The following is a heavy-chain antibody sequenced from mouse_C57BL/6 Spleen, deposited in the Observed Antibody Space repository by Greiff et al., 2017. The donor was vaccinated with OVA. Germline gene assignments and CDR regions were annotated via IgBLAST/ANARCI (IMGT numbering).Heavy chain of an antibody. D-gene: IGHD1-1*01. CDR2: IDPPNGNT. CDR3: ATPPITTVVAPWAMDY. V-gene: IGHV14-3*01. CDR1: GFNIKNTY. J-gene: IGHJ4*01. Sequence: EVQLQQSVAELVRPGASVKLSCTASGFNIKNTYMHWVKQRPEQGLEWIGRIDPPNGNTKYAPKFQGKATITADTSSNTAYLQLSSLTSEDTAIYYCATPPITTVVAPWAMDYWGQGTSVTVSS.